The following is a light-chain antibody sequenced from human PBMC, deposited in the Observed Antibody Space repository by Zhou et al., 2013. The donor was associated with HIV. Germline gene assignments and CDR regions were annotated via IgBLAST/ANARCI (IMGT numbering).Light chain of an antibody. CDR2: GAS. V-gene: IGKV3-20*01. J-gene: IGKJ2*01. CDR1: QSVSTD. CDR3: QHYGYSPYT. Sequence: EIVMTQSPATLSVSPGEAATLSCRTSQSVSTDLAWYQQKPGQAPRLLIYGASSRATGIPDRFSGSGSGTEFTLTISRLEPEDFAVYYCQHYGYSPYTFGPGTKLEI.